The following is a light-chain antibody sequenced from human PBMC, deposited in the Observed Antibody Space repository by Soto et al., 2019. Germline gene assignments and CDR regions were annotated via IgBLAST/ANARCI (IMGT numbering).Light chain of an antibody. J-gene: IGKJ5*01. CDR3: QQADTFPIT. CDR2: SAS. CDR1: QGISRS. V-gene: IGKV1D-12*01. Sequence: GARVTITCQASQGISRSLAWYQQKPGKAPKLLIYSASSLQSGVPSRFSGSGFGTDFTLTISSLQPEDFATYYCQQADTFPITFGQGTRLEIK.